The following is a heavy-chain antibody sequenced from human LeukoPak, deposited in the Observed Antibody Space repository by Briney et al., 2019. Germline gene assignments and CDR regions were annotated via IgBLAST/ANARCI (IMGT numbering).Heavy chain of an antibody. J-gene: IGHJ4*02. Sequence: GGSLRLSCAASGLTISSYWMHWVRQAPGKGLVWVSRINSDGSSISYADAVKGRFTISRDNAKNTLYQQMNSLRAEDTAVYYCARRAYSGSYFYFDYWGQGTLVTVSS. CDR2: INSDGSSI. D-gene: IGHD1-26*01. V-gene: IGHV3-74*01. CDR3: ARRAYSGSYFYFDY. CDR1: GLTISSYW.